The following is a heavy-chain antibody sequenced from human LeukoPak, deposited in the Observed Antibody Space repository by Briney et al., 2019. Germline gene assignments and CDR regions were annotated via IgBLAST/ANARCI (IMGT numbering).Heavy chain of an antibody. Sequence: TSETLSLTCTVSGDSISSSSYYWGWIRQPPGKGLGWIGSIYYSGSPYYNPSLKSRVTISVDTSKNQFSLKLSSLTAAETAVYYCARQYGSGSAYTPVVDLWGQGTLVTVSS. J-gene: IGHJ4*02. CDR1: GDSISSSSYY. D-gene: IGHD3-10*01. V-gene: IGHV4-39*01. CDR2: IYYSGSP. CDR3: ARQYGSGSAYTPVVDL.